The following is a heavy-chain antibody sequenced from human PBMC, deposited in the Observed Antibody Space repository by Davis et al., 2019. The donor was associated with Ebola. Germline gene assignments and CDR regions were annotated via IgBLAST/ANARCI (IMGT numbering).Heavy chain of an antibody. CDR3: ARGPIAIVRGLSDFSYYYYMDV. CDR2: IIPVPDIT. D-gene: IGHD3-10*01. CDR1: GGTFSNDA. J-gene: IGHJ6*03. V-gene: IGHV1-69*10. Sequence: SVKVSCKASGGTFSNDAINWVRQAPGQGLEWMGGIIPVPDITNYAQKFQGRVTITADKSTGTAYMELSSLRAEDTAVYYCARGPIAIVRGLSDFSYYYYMDVWGNGTTVTVSS.